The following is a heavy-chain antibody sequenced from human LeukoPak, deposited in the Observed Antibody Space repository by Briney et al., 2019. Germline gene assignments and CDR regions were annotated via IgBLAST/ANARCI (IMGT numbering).Heavy chain of an antibody. CDR1: GGSISSSSYY. CDR3: ARSTTVTLYYYYYYMDV. D-gene: IGHD4-11*01. V-gene: IGHV4-39*01. CDR2: IYYSGST. Sequence: SETLSLTCTVSGGSISSSSYYWGWIRQPPGKGLEWIGGIYYSGSTYYNPSLKSRVTISVDTSKNQFSLKLSSVTAADTAVYYCARSTTVTLYYYYYYMDVWGKGTTVTVSS. J-gene: IGHJ6*03.